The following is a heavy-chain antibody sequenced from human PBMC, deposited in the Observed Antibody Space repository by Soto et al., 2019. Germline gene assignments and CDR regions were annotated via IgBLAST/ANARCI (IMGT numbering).Heavy chain of an antibody. D-gene: IGHD3-9*01. J-gene: IGHJ5*02. CDR1: GGTFSSYA. CDR3: ARDPHRYFDWLSKDNWFDP. Sequence: QVQLVQSGAEVKKPGSSVKVSCKASGGTFSSYAISWVRQAPGQGLEWMGGIIPIFGTANYAQKFQGRVTITADESTSTAYMELSSLRSENTAVYYCARDPHRYFDWLSKDNWFDPWGQGTLVTVSS. CDR2: IIPIFGTA. V-gene: IGHV1-69*12.